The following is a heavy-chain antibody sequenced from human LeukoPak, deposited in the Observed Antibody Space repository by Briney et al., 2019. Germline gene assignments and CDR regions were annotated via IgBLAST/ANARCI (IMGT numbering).Heavy chain of an antibody. Sequence: SETLSLTCAVYGGPFNGYYWNWIRQSPGKGLEWIGEINHSGSTNYNPSLKSRLFVSVDTSKKQFSLKLSSVTAADTAVYYCARRVSFRGREHYYMDVWGEGTTVAVTS. CDR3: ARRVSFRGREHYYMDV. D-gene: IGHD3-16*01. V-gene: IGHV4-34*01. J-gene: IGHJ6*03. CDR2: INHSGST. CDR1: GGPFNGYY.